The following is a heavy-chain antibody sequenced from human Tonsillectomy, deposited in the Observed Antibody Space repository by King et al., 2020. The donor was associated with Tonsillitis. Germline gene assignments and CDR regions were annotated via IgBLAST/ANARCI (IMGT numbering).Heavy chain of an antibody. CDR2: IDWDDDK. J-gene: IGHJ4*02. Sequence: TLKESGPALVKPTQTLTLTCTFSGFSLSTSGMCVSWIRQPPGKALEWLALIDWDDDKYYRTSLKTRLTISKDTSKNQVVLTMTNTDPVDTATYYCARRRPSSSGLWSFDYWGQGTLVTVSS. CDR1: GFSLSTSGMC. V-gene: IGHV2-70*01. CDR3: ARRRPSSSGLWSFDY. D-gene: IGHD6-6*01.